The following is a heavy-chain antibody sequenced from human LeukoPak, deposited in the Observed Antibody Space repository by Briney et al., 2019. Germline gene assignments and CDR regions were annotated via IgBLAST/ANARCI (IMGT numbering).Heavy chain of an antibody. D-gene: IGHD3-3*01. Sequence: GGSLRLSCAASGFTFSSYSMNWVRQAPGKGLEWVSSISSSSSDTSYTDSVKGRFTISRDNSKSTLYLQTNSLRAEDTAVYHCAKTLRDLEWLTGELDVWGQGTAVTVSS. CDR3: AKTLRDLEWLTGELDV. J-gene: IGHJ6*02. CDR1: GFTFSSYS. V-gene: IGHV3-21*04. CDR2: ISSSSSDT.